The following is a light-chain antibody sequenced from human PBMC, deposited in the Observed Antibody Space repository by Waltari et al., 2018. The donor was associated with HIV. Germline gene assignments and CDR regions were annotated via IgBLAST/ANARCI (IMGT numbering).Light chain of an antibody. Sequence: QSVLTQPPSASGTPGQRVTIPCSGSSSYIGTNYINWYQQLPGTAPKLLIYRNNQRPSGVPDRFSGSKSGTSVFLAISGLRSEDEADYYCAAWDENLSGRVVFGGGTKLTVL. CDR1: SSYIGTNY. J-gene: IGLJ2*01. V-gene: IGLV1-47*01. CDR3: AAWDENLSGRVV. CDR2: RNN.